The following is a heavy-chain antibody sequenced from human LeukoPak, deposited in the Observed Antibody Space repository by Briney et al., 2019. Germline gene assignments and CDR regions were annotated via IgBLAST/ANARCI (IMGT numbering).Heavy chain of an antibody. D-gene: IGHD2-15*01. J-gene: IGHJ6*03. CDR1: GFTFSSFS. CDR2: ISSSSSTR. CDR3: ARNPRGYCSGGSCYSATDYYYYMDV. V-gene: IGHV3-48*01. Sequence: GGSLRLSCAASGFTFSSFSMNWVRQAPGKGLEWVSYISSSSSTRYYADSVKGRFTISRDNAKNSLYLQMNSLRAEDTAVYYCARNPRGYCSGGSCYSATDYYYYMDVWGKGTTVTVSS.